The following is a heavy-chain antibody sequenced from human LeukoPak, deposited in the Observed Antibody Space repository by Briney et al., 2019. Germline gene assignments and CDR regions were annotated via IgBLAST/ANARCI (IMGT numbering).Heavy chain of an antibody. D-gene: IGHD2-2*01. Sequence: PSGTLSLTCAVSGGSISSNNWWSWVRQPPGKGLEWIGEIFHSGSTNYNPSLKSRVTISVDKSKNQFSLKLSSVTAADTAVYYCARQSLGYCSSTSCYVWGQGTLVTVSS. V-gene: IGHV4-4*02. CDR3: ARQSLGYCSSTSCYV. J-gene: IGHJ4*02. CDR1: GGSISSNNW. CDR2: IFHSGST.